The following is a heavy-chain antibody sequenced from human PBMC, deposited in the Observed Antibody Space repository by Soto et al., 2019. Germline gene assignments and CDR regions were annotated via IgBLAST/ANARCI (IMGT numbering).Heavy chain of an antibody. V-gene: IGHV4-30-4*01. CDR3: ARAPHYDFWSGYYKPAFWFDP. J-gene: IGHJ5*02. Sequence: QVQLQESGPGLVKPSQTLSLTCTVSGGSISSGDYYWSWIRQPPGKGLEWIGYIYYSGSTYYNPSLKSRVTISVDTSKNQFSLKLSSVTAADTAVYYCARAPHYDFWSGYYKPAFWFDPWGQGTLVTVSS. D-gene: IGHD3-3*01. CDR2: IYYSGST. CDR1: GGSISSGDYY.